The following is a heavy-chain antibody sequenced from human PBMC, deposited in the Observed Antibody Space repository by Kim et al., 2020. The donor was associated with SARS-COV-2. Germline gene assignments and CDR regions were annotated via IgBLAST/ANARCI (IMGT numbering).Heavy chain of an antibody. J-gene: IGHJ4*02. CDR3: AKVKVVQLIRGFFDY. Sequence: ADYVKGRGTISRDNAKNTVYLQVNSRRAEDTAVYYCAKVKVVQLIRGFFDYWGQGTLVTVSS. D-gene: IGHD1-1*01. V-gene: IGHV3-30*02.